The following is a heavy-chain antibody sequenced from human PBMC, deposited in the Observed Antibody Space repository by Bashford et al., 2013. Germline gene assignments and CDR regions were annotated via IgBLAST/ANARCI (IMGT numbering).Heavy chain of an antibody. D-gene: IGHD4-17*01. CDR2: IYHSGST. V-gene: IGHV4-38-2*02. Sequence: WIRQPPGKGLEWIGSIYHSGSTYYNPSLKSRVTISVDTSKNQFSLKLSSVTAADTAVYYCARGPLNGDYDWGQGTLVTVSS. CDR3: ARGPLNGDYD. J-gene: IGHJ4*02.